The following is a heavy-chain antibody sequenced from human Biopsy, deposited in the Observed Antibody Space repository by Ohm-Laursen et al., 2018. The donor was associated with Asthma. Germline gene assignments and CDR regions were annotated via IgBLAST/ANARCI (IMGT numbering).Heavy chain of an antibody. CDR3: ARGGYCSGGGCYPLDY. CDR2: ISANNGNR. Sequence: ASAKVSCKASGYSFFTYVVSWVRQAPGQGLEYMGWISANNGNRDYAQKFQGRVTMTTDTSTDTAYMELRSLRSDDTGVYYCARGGYCSGGGCYPLDYWGQGTLVNVSS. J-gene: IGHJ4*02. CDR1: GYSFFTYV. D-gene: IGHD2-15*01. V-gene: IGHV1-18*04.